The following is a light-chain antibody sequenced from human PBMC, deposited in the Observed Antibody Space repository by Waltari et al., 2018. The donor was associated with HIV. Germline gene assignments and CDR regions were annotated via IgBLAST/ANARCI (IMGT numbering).Light chain of an antibody. Sequence: QSALTQPRSVSGSPGQSVTISCTGTSSDAGDYKYVSWYQNHPGKAPKLIIYDVTGRPSGVPDRFSGSKSGNTASLTSSGLQAEDEADYFCCSHAGTSSFVIFGGGTKLTVL. CDR2: DVT. V-gene: IGLV2-11*01. J-gene: IGLJ2*01. CDR1: SSDAGDYKY. CDR3: CSHAGTSSFVI.